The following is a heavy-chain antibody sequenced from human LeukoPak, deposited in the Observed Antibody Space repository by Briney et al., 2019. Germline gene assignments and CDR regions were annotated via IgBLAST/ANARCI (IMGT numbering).Heavy chain of an antibody. J-gene: IGHJ6*02. CDR2: IFYTGST. V-gene: IGHV4-31*03. CDR1: GGSISSGGYY. Sequence: PSETLSLTCTVSGGSISSGGYYWSWVRQHPGKGLEWIGYIFYTGSTYYNPSLKSRLTISLDTSKNQFSLKLSSVTAADTAVYYCARGRRYCSSTSCYWSPGVRAQGYYYYGMDVWGQGTTVTVSS. CDR3: ARGRRYCSSTSCYWSPGVRAQGYYYYGMDV. D-gene: IGHD2-2*01.